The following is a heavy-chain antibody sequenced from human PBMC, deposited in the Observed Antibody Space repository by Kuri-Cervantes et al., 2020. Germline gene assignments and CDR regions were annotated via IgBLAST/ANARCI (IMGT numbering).Heavy chain of an antibody. Sequence: LSLTCAASGFTFNIAWMSWVRQAPGKGLEWVSSISSSSSYIYYADSVKGRFTISRDNAKNSLFLQMNSLRAEDTAVYYCARLSSGVDYWGQGTLVTVSS. V-gene: IGHV3-21*01. CDR1: GFTFNIAW. D-gene: IGHD6-19*01. CDR2: ISSSSSYI. J-gene: IGHJ4*02. CDR3: ARLSSGVDY.